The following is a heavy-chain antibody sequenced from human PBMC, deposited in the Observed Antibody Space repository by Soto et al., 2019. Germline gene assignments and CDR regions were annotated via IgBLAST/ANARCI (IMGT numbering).Heavy chain of an antibody. V-gene: IGHV4-30-4*08. CDR2: VHYTGST. CDR3: TRDFWSASAYYYNGMDV. CDR1: GGSISSVDYY. Sequence: QVQLQESGPGLVKPSQTLSLTCTVSGGSISSVDYYWTWIRQPPGKGLEYIGYVHYTGSTYYNPSLKSRVTISLDTSKNQFSLKLRSVTAAATAVYYCTRDFWSASAYYYNGMDVWGQGTTVTVSS. J-gene: IGHJ6*02. D-gene: IGHD3-3*01.